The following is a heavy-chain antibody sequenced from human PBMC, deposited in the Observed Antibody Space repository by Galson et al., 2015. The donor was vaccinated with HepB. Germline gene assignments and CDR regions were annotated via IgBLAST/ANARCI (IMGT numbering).Heavy chain of an antibody. CDR2: IYDSGIT. V-gene: IGHV4-39*01. Sequence: LSLTCSVSGGSIISGHYYWAWVRQPPGEGLEWIGIIYDSGITYYSPSLTSRVTISVDTSKNQFLMNLRYVTAADTAVYYCVRRAQIVRGHWHLDLWGRCTLVTVSS. CDR1: GGSIISGHYY. D-gene: IGHD1-26*01. J-gene: IGHJ2*01. CDR3: VRRAQIVRGHWHLDL.